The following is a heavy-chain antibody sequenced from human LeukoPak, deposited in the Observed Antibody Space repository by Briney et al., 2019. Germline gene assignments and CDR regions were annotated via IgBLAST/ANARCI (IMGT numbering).Heavy chain of an antibody. D-gene: IGHD2-2*01. CDR2: IYYSGST. V-gene: IGHV4-59*12. CDR3: ARVVRIVVVPAAETPDIYYFGY. J-gene: IGHJ4*02. Sequence: SETLSLTCTVSGGSISSYFWSWIRQPPGKGLEWIGYIYYSGSTNYNPSLKSRVTMSVDTSKNQFSLKLSSVTAADTAVYYCARVVRIVVVPAAETPDIYYFGYWGQGTLVTVSS. CDR1: GGSISSYF.